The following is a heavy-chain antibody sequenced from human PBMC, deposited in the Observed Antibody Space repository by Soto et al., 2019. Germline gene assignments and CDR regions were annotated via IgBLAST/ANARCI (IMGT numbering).Heavy chain of an antibody. Sequence: ETLSLTCSVSGGSISGYYWSWIRQTPEKGLEWIGYIYYSGSTNYNPSLKSRVTISVDTSKNQFSLKLSSVTAADTAVYYCARVWGGAFDFWGQGTMVTVSS. CDR1: GGSISGYY. J-gene: IGHJ3*01. D-gene: IGHD3-10*01. CDR2: IYYSGST. CDR3: ARVWGGAFDF. V-gene: IGHV4-59*01.